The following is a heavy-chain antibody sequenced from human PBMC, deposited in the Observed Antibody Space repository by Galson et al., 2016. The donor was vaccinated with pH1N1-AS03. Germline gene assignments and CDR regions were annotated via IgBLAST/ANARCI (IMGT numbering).Heavy chain of an antibody. J-gene: IGHJ4*02. CDR2: INTGNGDT. Sequence: SVKVSCKASGYTFSAYAMHWVRQAPGQGLEWMGWINTGNGDTKYSQKFPDRITISSDAGATTAYMELSSLRSEDTAVFYCARDWNGGWQQFLDHWGQGTLVTVSA. CDR3: ARDWNGGWQQFLDH. V-gene: IGHV1-3*04. D-gene: IGHD5-24*01. CDR1: GYTFSAYA.